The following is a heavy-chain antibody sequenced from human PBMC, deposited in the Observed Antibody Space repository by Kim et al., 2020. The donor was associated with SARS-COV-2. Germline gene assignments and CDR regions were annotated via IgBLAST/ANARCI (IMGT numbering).Heavy chain of an antibody. CDR1: GYTFTTYG. D-gene: IGHD3-16*01. CDR3: ARDPKGGHDY. CDR2: INANNGYT. V-gene: IGHV1-18*01. Sequence: ASVKVSCKASGYTFTTYGIGWVRQAPGQGLEWMAWINANNGYTNYAQKFQGRVTVTTDTPTTTGYLELRSLTLDDTAVYFCARDPKGGHDYWGQGTLIIV. J-gene: IGHJ4*01.